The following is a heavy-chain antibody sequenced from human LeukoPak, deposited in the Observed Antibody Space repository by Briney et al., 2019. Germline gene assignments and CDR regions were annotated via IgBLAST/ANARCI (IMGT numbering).Heavy chain of an antibody. J-gene: IGHJ4*02. CDR2: IYYSGST. D-gene: IGHD3-9*01. Sequence: SETLSLTCTVSGGSVSSSIYYWGWIRQPPGKGLEWTGSIYYSGSTSYNPSLKSRVTISVDTSKNQFSLKLTSVTAADTAVYYCASRNDILTGYVFDFWGQGTLVTVSS. CDR3: ASRNDILTGYVFDF. CDR1: GGSVSSSIYY. V-gene: IGHV4-39*01.